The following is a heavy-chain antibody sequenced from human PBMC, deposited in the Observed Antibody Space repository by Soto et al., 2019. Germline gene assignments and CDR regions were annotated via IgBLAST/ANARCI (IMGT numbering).Heavy chain of an antibody. CDR2: IIPIFGTA. CDR3: ARVRQLVGYFYYYMDV. V-gene: IGHV1-69*13. CDR1: GGTFSSYA. Sequence: ASVKVSCKASGGTFSSYAISWVRQAPGQGLEWMGGIIPIFGTANYAQKFQGRVTITADESTSTAYMELRSLRSDDTAVYYCARVRQLVGYFYYYMDVWGKGTTVTVSS. J-gene: IGHJ6*03. D-gene: IGHD6-6*01.